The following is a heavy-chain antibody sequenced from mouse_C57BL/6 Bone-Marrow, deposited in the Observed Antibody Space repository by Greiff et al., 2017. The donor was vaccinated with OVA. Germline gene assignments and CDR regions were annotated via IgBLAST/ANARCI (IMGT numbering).Heavy chain of an antibody. CDR2: IRNKANGYTT. Sequence: VQLQQSGGGLVQPGGSLSLSCAASGFTFTAYYMSWVRQPPGKALEWLGFIRNKANGYTTEYSASVKGRFTISRDNSQSILYLQMNALRAEDSATYYCARYLIYYEDYAMDYWGQGTSVTVSS. CDR3: ARYLIYYEDYAMDY. CDR1: GFTFTAYY. V-gene: IGHV7-3*01. J-gene: IGHJ4*01. D-gene: IGHD2-4*01.